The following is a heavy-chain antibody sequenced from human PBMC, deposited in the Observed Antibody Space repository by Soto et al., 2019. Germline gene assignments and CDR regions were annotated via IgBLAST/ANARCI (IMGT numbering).Heavy chain of an antibody. CDR2: INPATGAA. CDR1: GYPVTAYY. CDR3: ARGGGVGVAGSAAFDM. Sequence: QLHLVQSGAVVKKPGASVTVSCSASGYPVTAYYMHWVRQAPGRGLEWMGGINPATGAAKYTQTFQGRVTMTRDTATRTVFMELSGLTFEDTAVFFCARGGGVGVAGSAAFDMWGQGTLVTVSS. D-gene: IGHD3-3*01. J-gene: IGHJ3*02. V-gene: IGHV1-2*02.